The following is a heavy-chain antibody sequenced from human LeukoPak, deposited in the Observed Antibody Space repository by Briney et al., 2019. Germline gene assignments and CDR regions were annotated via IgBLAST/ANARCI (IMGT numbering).Heavy chain of an antibody. CDR1: GYSISSGYY. CDR3: ARGGGGPRRDFDY. J-gene: IGHJ4*02. CDR2: IYHSGST. D-gene: IGHD4-23*01. V-gene: IGHV4-38-2*02. Sequence: PSETLSLTCTVSGYSISSGYYWGWIRQPPGKGLEWIGSIYHSGSTYYNPSLKSRVTISVDTSKNQFSLKLSSVTAADTAVYYCARGGGGPRRDFDYWGQGTLVTVSS.